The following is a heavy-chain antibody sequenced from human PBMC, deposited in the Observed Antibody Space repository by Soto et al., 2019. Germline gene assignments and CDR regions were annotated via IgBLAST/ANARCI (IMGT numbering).Heavy chain of an antibody. V-gene: IGHV3-33*01. CDR3: ARGPPFGDCSRTCDYGMGV. Sequence: QVQLVESGGGVVQPGRSLRLSCAVSGFTFSIYGMHWVRQAPGKGLEWVAVIWHDESNKYYADSVKGRFTISRDNSKNTLFLQMNSLRAEDTATYYCARGPPFGDCSRTCDYGMGVWGQVTTVTVSS. D-gene: IGHD2-2*01. CDR2: IWHDESNK. J-gene: IGHJ6*02. CDR1: GFTFSIYG.